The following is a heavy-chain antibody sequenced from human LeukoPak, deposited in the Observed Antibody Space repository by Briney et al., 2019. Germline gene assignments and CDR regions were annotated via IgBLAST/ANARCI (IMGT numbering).Heavy chain of an antibody. CDR3: AGTYSSSSPGDY. V-gene: IGHV3-48*03. J-gene: IGHJ4*02. CDR2: ISSSGSSI. Sequence: GGSLRLSCAASGFTFSSYEMNWVRQAPGKGLEWVSYISSSGSSIYYADPVKGRFTISRDNAKNSLYLQMNSLRAEDTAVYYCAGTYSSSSPGDYWGQGTLVTVSS. D-gene: IGHD6-6*01. CDR1: GFTFSSYE.